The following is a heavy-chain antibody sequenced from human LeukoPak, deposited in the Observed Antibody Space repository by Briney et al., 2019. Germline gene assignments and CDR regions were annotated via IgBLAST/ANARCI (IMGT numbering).Heavy chain of an antibody. J-gene: IGHJ4*02. CDR3: ARHDASIAARPFDN. Sequence: SETLSLTCTVSGGSISTYYWSWIRRPPGKGLEWIAYIHASGPTNYNPSLKSRITISVDTSKNQFSLKLSSVTAAGTAVYYCARHDASIAARPFDNWGQGTLVTVSS. D-gene: IGHD6-6*01. CDR2: IHASGPT. V-gene: IGHV4-4*09. CDR1: GGSISTYY.